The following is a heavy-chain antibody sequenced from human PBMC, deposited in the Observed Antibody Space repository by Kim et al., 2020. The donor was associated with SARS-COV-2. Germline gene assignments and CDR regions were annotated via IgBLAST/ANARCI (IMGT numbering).Heavy chain of an antibody. CDR1: GFIFSAYD. V-gene: IGHV3-13*04. Sequence: GGSLRLSCTVSGFIFSAYDIHWVRQGTGRGLEWVSGIGTLRDTHFADTVKGRFTISRDNDKNSVYLQMSGLTAGDTAVYYCARGLSYTYHYGLDAWGQGTTVTVSS. CDR2: IGTLRDT. CDR3: ARGLSYTYHYGLDA. D-gene: IGHD3-10*01. J-gene: IGHJ6*02.